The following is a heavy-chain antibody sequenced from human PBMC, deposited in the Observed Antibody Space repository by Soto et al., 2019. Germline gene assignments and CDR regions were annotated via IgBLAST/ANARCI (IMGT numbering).Heavy chain of an antibody. CDR1: GGTFSSYA. Sequence: QVQLVQSGAEVKKPGSSVKVSCKASGGTFSSYAISWVRQAPGQGLEWMGGIIPIFGTANYAQKFQGRVTMTRDTSISTAYMELRRLTSDDTAMYHCARLRPVRPTENDWGQGTLVTVSS. CDR3: ARLRPVRPTEND. J-gene: IGHJ4*02. CDR2: IIPIFGTA. V-gene: IGHV1-69*06. D-gene: IGHD4-17*01.